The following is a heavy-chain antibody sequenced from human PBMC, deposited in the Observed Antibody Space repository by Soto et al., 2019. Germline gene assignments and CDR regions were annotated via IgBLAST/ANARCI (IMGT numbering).Heavy chain of an antibody. J-gene: IGHJ4*02. D-gene: IGHD2-2*01. CDR1: GYTFTGYY. CDR3: ARDHCSSKSCYDLYSFDY. CDR2: INPNSGGT. V-gene: IGHV1-2*04. Sequence: ASVKVSCKASGYTFTGYYMHWVRQAPGQGLEWMGWINPNSGGTNYAQKFQGWVTMTRDTSISTAYMELSRLRSDDTAVYYCARDHCSSKSCYDLYSFDYWGQGTLVTVSS.